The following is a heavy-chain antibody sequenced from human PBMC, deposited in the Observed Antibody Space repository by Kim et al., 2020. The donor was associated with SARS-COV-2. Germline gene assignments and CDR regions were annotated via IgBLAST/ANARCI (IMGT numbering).Heavy chain of an antibody. CDR3: AKSGYSYGIDY. J-gene: IGHJ4*02. V-gene: IGHV3-11*04. D-gene: IGHD5-18*01. Sequence: TLYYADSVKGRFTISRDNAKNSLYLQMNSLRAEDTAVYYCAKSGYSYGIDYWGQGTLVTVSS. CDR2: TL.